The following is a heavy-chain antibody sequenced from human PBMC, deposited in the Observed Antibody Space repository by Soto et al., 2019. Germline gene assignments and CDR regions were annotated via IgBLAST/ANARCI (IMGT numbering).Heavy chain of an antibody. CDR2: VSYTGTT. CDR1: GGSVTSGDYY. CDR3: ASGVSSIPGRPYAFDI. V-gene: IGHV4-61*08. D-gene: IGHD6-6*01. J-gene: IGHJ3*02. Sequence: QVLLQGSGPGLVKPSETLSLTCTVSGGSVTSGDYYWSWIRQPPGKGLEWIGYVSYTGTTSYNPSHKSRVTISEDTSKNEFSMKLTAVTAADTALYYCASGVSSIPGRPYAFDIWGQGSMVTVSS.